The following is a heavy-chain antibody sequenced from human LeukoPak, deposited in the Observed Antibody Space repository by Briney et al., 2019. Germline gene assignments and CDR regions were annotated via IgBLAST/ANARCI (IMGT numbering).Heavy chain of an antibody. CDR3: AWTPPYADSYHFDS. CDR2: IYGTGVT. V-gene: IGHV4-4*07. Sequence: SETLSLTCTVSGGSISHNYWTWIRQSAGKGLEWIGRIYGTGVTNYNPSLKSRVTISVDKSKNQFSVTLSSVTAADTAVYYCAWTPPYADSYHFDSWGQGLLVTVSS. J-gene: IGHJ4*02. D-gene: IGHD2-8*01. CDR1: GGSISHNY.